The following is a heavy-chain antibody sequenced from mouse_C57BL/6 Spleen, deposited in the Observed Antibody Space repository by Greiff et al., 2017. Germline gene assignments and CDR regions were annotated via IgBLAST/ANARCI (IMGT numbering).Heavy chain of an antibody. D-gene: IGHD3-3*01. Sequence: EVQLVESGGGLVKPGGSLKLSCAASGFTFSDYGMHWVRQAPEKGLEWVAYISSGSSTIYYADTVQGRFTISRDNAKNTLFLQMTRLRSEDTAMYYCARPGPYYFDYWGQGTTLTVSS. V-gene: IGHV5-17*01. CDR3: ARPGPYYFDY. CDR2: ISSGSSTI. J-gene: IGHJ2*01. CDR1: GFTFSDYG.